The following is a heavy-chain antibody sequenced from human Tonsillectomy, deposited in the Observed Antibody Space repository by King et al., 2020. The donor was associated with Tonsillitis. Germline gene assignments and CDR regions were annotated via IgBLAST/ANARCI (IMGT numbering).Heavy chain of an antibody. CDR3: VRPRNYYDSSGYVS. CDR2: NNPNSGGT. D-gene: IGHD3-22*01. J-gene: IGHJ4*02. V-gene: IGHV1-2*02. CDR1: GYTFTGYY. Sequence: VQLVVSGAEVKKPGASVKFSCKASGYTFTGYYMHWVRQAPGQGLEWMGWNNPNSGGTNDAQKFQGRVTMTRDTSISTAYMELSRLRSADTAVYYCVRPRNYYDSSGYVSWGQGTLVTFSS.